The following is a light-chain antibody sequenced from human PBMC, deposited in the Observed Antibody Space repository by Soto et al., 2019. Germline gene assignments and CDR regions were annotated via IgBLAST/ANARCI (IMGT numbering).Light chain of an antibody. CDR2: AAS. CDR1: QGISSY. J-gene: IGKJ5*01. V-gene: IGKV1-9*01. Sequence: DIPLTQSPSFLSASVGDRVTITCRASQGISSYLAWYQQKPGKAPKLLIYAASTLQSGVPSRFSGSGSGTEFTLTISSLQPEDFATYYCQQLNSHPGATFGQGTRLEIK. CDR3: QQLNSHPGAT.